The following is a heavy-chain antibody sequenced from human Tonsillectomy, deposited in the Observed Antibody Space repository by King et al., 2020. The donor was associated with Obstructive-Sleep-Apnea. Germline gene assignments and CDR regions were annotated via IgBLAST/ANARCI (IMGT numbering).Heavy chain of an antibody. D-gene: IGHD1-26*01. CDR3: AKDSPSIGSYT. CDR1: GFTFNHYD. J-gene: IGHJ4*02. Sequence: VQLVESGGGLVQTGRSLRLSCAASGFTFNHYDMFWVRQAPGKGLEWVSGISWDGTKTDYADSVKGRFTVSRDDPKKTLYLQINSLRPEDTAVYFCAKDSPSIGSYTWGQGTLVFVSS. CDR2: ISWDGTKT. V-gene: IGHV3-9*01.